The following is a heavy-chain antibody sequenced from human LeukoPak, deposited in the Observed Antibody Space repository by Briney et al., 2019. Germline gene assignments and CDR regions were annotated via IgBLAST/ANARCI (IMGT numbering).Heavy chain of an antibody. J-gene: IGHJ6*03. V-gene: IGHV1-69*13. D-gene: IGHD3-10*01. CDR2: IIPIFGTA. Sequence: SVKVSCKASGGTFSSYGISWVRQAPGQGLEWMGGIIPIFGTANYAQKFQGRVTITADESTSTAYMELSSLRSEDTAVYYCAKGVGVSSGYYYYYMDVWGKGTTVTVSS. CDR1: GGTFSSYG. CDR3: AKGVGVSSGYYYYYMDV.